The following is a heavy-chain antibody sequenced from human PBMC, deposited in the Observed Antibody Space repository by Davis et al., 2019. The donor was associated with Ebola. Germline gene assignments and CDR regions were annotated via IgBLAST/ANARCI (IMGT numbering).Heavy chain of an antibody. D-gene: IGHD6-13*01. CDR3: AKGLEGIIFISAGYFDL. Sequence: SVKVSCKASGGTFSSYAISWVRQAPGQGLEWMGGIIPIFGTANYAQKFQGKVTMTRDTSTSTVYMELSSLRSEDTAVYYCAKGLEGIIFISAGYFDLWGRGTLVIVSS. CDR1: GGTFSSYA. J-gene: IGHJ2*01. CDR2: IIPIFGTA. V-gene: IGHV1-69*05.